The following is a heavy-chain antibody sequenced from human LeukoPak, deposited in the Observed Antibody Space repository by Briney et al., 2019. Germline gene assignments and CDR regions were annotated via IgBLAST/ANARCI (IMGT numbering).Heavy chain of an antibody. Sequence: SETLSLTCTVSGGSISSYYWSWIRQPPGKGLEWIGYIYYSGSTNYNPSLKSRVTISVDTSKNQFSLKLSSVTAADTAVYYCARTYDFSRRYYYYMDVWGKGTTVTVS. J-gene: IGHJ6*03. CDR1: GGSISSYY. CDR2: IYYSGST. V-gene: IGHV4-59*01. D-gene: IGHD3-3*01. CDR3: ARTYDFSRRYYYYMDV.